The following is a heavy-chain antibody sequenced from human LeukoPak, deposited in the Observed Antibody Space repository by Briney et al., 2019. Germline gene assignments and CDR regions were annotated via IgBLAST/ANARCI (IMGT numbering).Heavy chain of an antibody. CDR1: GFTLSSYG. Sequence: PGRSLRLSCAASGFTLSSYGMHWVRQAPGKGLEWVAVLWSDGSNKYYANSVKGRFTLPRDNSKNTLYLQMSSLRAEDTAVYYCARDLRGLDPWGQGTLVTVSS. V-gene: IGHV3-33*01. J-gene: IGHJ5*02. CDR2: LWSDGSNK. CDR3: ARDLRGLDP.